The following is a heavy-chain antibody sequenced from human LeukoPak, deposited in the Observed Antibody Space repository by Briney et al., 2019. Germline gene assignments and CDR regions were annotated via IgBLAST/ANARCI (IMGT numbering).Heavy chain of an antibody. CDR1: GFIFSSQW. CDR3: ASLDTAMVTWRDN. V-gene: IGHV3-7*03. J-gene: IGHJ4*02. Sequence: GGSLRLSCEASGFIFSSQWMSWVRQAPGKGLERVANIKRDGSETYYVNSVKGRFTISRDNAKNSLFLQMNSLRVEDTAVYYCASLDTAMVTWRDNWGQGTLVTVSS. CDR2: IKRDGSET. D-gene: IGHD5-18*01.